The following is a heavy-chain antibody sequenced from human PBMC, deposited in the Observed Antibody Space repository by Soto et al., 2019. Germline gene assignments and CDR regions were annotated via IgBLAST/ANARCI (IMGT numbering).Heavy chain of an antibody. CDR1: GDTVWIYV. V-gene: IGHV3-48*01. CDR3: VLRSTIDY. D-gene: IGHD2-2*01. J-gene: IGHJ4*01. Sequence: PGGSLRIGCAACGDTVWIYVVNWVRQAPGKGLEWVSYISSSSSTIYYADSVKGRFTISRDNAKNSLYLQMNSLRSYDTAEYYRVLRSTIDYWVHGTLVTVSS. CDR2: ISSSSSTI.